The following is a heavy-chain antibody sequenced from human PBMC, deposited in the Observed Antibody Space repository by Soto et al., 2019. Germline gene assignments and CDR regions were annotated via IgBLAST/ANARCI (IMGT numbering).Heavy chain of an antibody. CDR3: ARHRWSKVFGVVIMTWLDY. CDR2: IYHSGST. D-gene: IGHD3-3*01. CDR1: GGSISSGGYS. Sequence: SETLSLTCAVSGGSISSGGYSWSWTRQPPGKGLEWIGSIYHSGSTYYNPSLKSRVTISVDTSKNQFSLKLSSVTAADTAVYYCARHRWSKVFGVVIMTWLDYWGQGTLVTLSS. J-gene: IGHJ4*02. V-gene: IGHV4-30-2*03.